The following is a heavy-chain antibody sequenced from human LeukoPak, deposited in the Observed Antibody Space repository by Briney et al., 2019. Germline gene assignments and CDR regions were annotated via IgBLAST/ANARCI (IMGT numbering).Heavy chain of an antibody. J-gene: IGHJ5*02. V-gene: IGHV3-48*02. CDR1: GFTFSAYS. Sequence: GGPLRLSCAASGFTFSAYSMNWVRQAPGKGLEWVSFISGITSDIYYAESVKGRFTISRDNAKNSLYLQMNSLRDEDTAAYYCARVSLYYYDAGSPGPPFDPWGQGTLVTVSS. D-gene: IGHD3-10*01. CDR3: ARVSLYYYDAGSPGPPFDP. CDR2: ISGITSDI.